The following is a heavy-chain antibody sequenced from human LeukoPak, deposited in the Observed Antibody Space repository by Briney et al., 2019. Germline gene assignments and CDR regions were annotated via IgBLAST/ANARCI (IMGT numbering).Heavy chain of an antibody. D-gene: IGHD6-19*01. J-gene: IGHJ4*02. Sequence: SETLSLTCRVSGGSISSYYWSWIPQPPGKGLEWIGYIYSSGSTNYNPSLKSRVTISVDTSKSQFSLKLSSVTAADTAVYYCARLNSGCVDYWGQGTLVTVSS. V-gene: IGHV4-59*08. CDR3: ARLNSGCVDY. CDR2: IYSSGST. CDR1: GGSISSYY.